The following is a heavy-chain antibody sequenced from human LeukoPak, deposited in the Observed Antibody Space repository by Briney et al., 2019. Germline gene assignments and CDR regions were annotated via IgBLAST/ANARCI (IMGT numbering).Heavy chain of an antibody. J-gene: IGHJ6*03. CDR2: ISAYNGNT. Sequence: ASVKVSCKASGYTFTSYGISWVRQAPGQGLEWMGWISAYNGNTNYAQKLQGRVTMTTDTSTSTAYMELRSLRSDDTAVYFCVRVIGAPNYYYYMDVWGKGTTVTVSS. CDR1: GYTFTSYG. D-gene: IGHD3-22*01. V-gene: IGHV1-18*01. CDR3: VRVIGAPNYYYYMDV.